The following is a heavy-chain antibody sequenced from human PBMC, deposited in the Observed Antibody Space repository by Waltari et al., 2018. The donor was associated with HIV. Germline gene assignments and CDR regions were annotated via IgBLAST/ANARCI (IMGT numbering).Heavy chain of an antibody. Sequence: EVHLVESGGGLVRPGTSRRLSCAASGFAFREFAMHWVRQRPGQGLGWVAGFTWTGVVLGYGASVKGRFTISRDNKKNTLLLKMNSLTEEDTAVYYCTTDLLRVGNLAVPGSAHWGRGTKVIVSS. CDR3: TTDLLRVGNLAVPGSAH. J-gene: IGHJ4*02. CDR1: GFAFREFA. CDR2: FTWTGVVL. V-gene: IGHV3-9*01. D-gene: IGHD6-19*01.